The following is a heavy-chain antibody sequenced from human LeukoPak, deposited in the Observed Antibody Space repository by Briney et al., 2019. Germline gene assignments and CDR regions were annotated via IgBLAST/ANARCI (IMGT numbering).Heavy chain of an antibody. CDR1: GFTFSNYA. D-gene: IGHD3-16*01. CDR3: AKWGSGYYFDY. V-gene: IGHV3-30*18. Sequence: PGGSLRLSCAASGFTFSNYAMSWVRQAPGKGLEWVAVISNSGSNKYYADSMKGRFTVSRDNSKNTAYLQLNSLRTEDTAVYYCAKWGSGYYFDYWGQGTLVTVPS. CDR2: ISNSGSNK. J-gene: IGHJ4*02.